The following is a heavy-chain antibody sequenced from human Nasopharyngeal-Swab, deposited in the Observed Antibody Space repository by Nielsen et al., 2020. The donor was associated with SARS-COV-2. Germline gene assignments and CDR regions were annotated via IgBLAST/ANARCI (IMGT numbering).Heavy chain of an antibody. CDR2: INHSGST. J-gene: IGHJ6*03. V-gene: IGHV4-34*01. CDR1: GGSFSGYY. D-gene: IGHD2-2*01. Sequence: SETLSLTCAVYGGSFSGYYWSWIRQPPGKGLAWIGEINHSGSTNYNPSLKSRVTISVDTSKNQFSLKLSSVTAADTAVFYCARRKEGVVPAALGMVFYYYYYMDVWGKGTTVTVSS. CDR3: ARRKEGVVPAALGMVFYYYYYMDV.